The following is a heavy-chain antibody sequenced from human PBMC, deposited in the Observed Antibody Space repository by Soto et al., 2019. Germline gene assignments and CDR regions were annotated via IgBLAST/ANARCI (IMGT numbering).Heavy chain of an antibody. CDR2: ISYDGSNK. CDR1: GFTFSSYA. CDR3: ARAVAAAGTVYYDGMDV. D-gene: IGHD6-13*01. V-gene: IGHV3-30-3*01. Sequence: QVQLVESGGGVVQPGRSLRLSCAASGFTFSSYAMHWVRQAPGKGLEWVAVISYDGSNKYYADSVKGRFTISRDNSKNTLYLQMNSLRAEDTAVYYCARAVAAAGTVYYDGMDVWGQGTTVTVSS. J-gene: IGHJ6*02.